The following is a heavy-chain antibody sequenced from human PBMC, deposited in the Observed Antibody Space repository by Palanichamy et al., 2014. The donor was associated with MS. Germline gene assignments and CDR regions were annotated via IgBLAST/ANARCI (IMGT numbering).Heavy chain of an antibody. Sequence: EVQLVESGGGLVQPGGSLRLSCAASGFTFRSYEMNWVRQAPGKGLEWVSYISAPGSTIHYADSVNGRFTISRDNAKNSLYLQMNSLRAEDTAVYYCARGRITIYYNWFDSWGQGTLVTVSS. J-gene: IGHJ5*01. CDR3: ARGRITIYYNWFDS. D-gene: IGHD3-3*01. CDR2: ISAPGSTI. CDR1: GFTFRSYE. V-gene: IGHV3-48*03.